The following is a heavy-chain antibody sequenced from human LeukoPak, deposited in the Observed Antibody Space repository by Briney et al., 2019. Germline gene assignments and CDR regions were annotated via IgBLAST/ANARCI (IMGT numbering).Heavy chain of an antibody. CDR3: ARRGELYYFDY. J-gene: IGHJ4*02. Sequence: SETLSLTCAVYGGSFSGYYWCWIRQPPGKGLEWIGEINHSGSTNYNPSLKSRVTISVDTSKNQFSLKLSSVTAADTAVYYCARRGELYYFDYWGQGTLVTVSS. CDR1: GGSFSGYY. CDR2: INHSGST. D-gene: IGHD3-16*01. V-gene: IGHV4-34*01.